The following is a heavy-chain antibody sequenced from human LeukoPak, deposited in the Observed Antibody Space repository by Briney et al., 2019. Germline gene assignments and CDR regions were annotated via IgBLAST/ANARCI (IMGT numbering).Heavy chain of an antibody. D-gene: IGHD3-10*01. J-gene: IGHJ4*02. CDR2: ISYDGSNK. CDR1: GFSFSSYG. Sequence: GGSLRLSCAASGFSFSSYGMHWVRQAPGKGLEWVAVISYDGSNKYYADSVKGRFTISRDNSKNTLYLQMNSLRAEDTAVYYCARDITMVRGVLPDWGQGTLVTVSS. V-gene: IGHV3-30*19. CDR3: ARDITMVRGVLPD.